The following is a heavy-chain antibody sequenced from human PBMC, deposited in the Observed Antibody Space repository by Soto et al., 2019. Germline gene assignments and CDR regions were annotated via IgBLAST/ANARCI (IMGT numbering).Heavy chain of an antibody. CDR2: ISYDGSNK. Sequence: PGGSLRLSCAASGFTFSSYAMHWVRQAPGKGLEWVAVISYDGSNKYYADSVKGRFTISRDNSKNTLYLQMNSLRAEDTAVYYCARAWAGYSSSWYGAFDIWGQGTMVTVSS. CDR3: ARAWAGYSSSWYGAFDI. D-gene: IGHD6-13*01. J-gene: IGHJ3*02. CDR1: GFTFSSYA. V-gene: IGHV3-30-3*01.